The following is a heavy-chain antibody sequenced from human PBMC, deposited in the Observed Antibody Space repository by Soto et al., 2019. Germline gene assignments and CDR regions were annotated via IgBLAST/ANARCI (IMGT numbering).Heavy chain of an antibody. D-gene: IGHD3-16*02. CDR3: ARTPVVGELSLYTWFDP. V-gene: IGHV1-69*01. J-gene: IGHJ5*02. CDR2: IIPIFGTT. CDR1: GGTFSSYP. Sequence: QVQLVQSGAEVKKPGSSVKVSCKAYGGTFSSYPSTWMRQAPGQELEWMGGIIPIFGTTNYAQKFQGRVTNNAADATSTAYMERSSLRSEDTAVYYCARTPVVGELSLYTWFDPWGQGTLVTVSS.